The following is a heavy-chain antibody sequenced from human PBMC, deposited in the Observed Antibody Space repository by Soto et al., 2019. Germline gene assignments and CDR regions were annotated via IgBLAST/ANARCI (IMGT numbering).Heavy chain of an antibody. Sequence: QVQLVQSGAEVKKPGASVKVSCNASGYTFTSYDINWVRQATGQGLEWMGWMNPNSGNTGYAQKFQGRVTMTRNTSRSTAYMELSSLSSEVTAVYYCARVRYDYVWGSYRHDYWGQGTLVTVSS. J-gene: IGHJ4*02. V-gene: IGHV1-8*01. CDR1: GYTFTSYD. CDR3: ARVRYDYVWGSYRHDY. D-gene: IGHD3-16*02. CDR2: MNPNSGNT.